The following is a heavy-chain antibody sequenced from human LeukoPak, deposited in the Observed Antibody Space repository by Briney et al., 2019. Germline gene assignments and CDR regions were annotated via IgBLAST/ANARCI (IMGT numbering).Heavy chain of an antibody. CDR2: ITSSSSTI. J-gene: IGHJ4*02. D-gene: IGHD5-24*01. CDR3: ASTKSYGYNSYFDY. V-gene: IGHV3-48*02. Sequence: PGGSLRLSCAASGITFSTYAMNWVRQAPGKGLEWVSYITSSSSTIFYADSVKGRFTISRDNAKNSLYLQMNSLRDEDTAVYCCASTKSYGYNSYFDYWGQGTLVTVSS. CDR1: GITFSTYA.